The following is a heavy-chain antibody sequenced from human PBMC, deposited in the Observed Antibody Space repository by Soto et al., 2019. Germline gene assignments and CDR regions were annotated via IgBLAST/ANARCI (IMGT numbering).Heavy chain of an antibody. D-gene: IGHD1-26*01. CDR2: INSDGSDT. V-gene: IGHV3-74*03. Sequence: EVQLVESGGGLVQPGGSLRLSCAASGFTFSRYWMHWVRQAPGKGLVWASHINSDGSDTSYADSVKGRFTISRDNAKNTLYLQMDSLRADDTATYYCVRDDFGLGIDYWGLGTLVTVSS. CDR1: GFTFSRYW. J-gene: IGHJ4*02. CDR3: VRDDFGLGIDY.